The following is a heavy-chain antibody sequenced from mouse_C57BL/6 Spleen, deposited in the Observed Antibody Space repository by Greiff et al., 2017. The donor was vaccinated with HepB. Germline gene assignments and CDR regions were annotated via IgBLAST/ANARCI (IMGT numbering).Heavy chain of an antibody. CDR3: ASSPGYYFDY. V-gene: IGHV5-17*01. CDR1: GFTFSDYG. Sequence: EVNVVDSGGGLVKPGGSLKLSCAASGFTFSDYGMHWVRQAPEKGLEWVAYISSGSSTIYYADTVKGRFTISRDNAKNTLFLQMTSLRSEDTAMYYCASSPGYYFDYWGQGTTLTVSS. J-gene: IGHJ2*01. CDR2: ISSGSSTI. D-gene: IGHD4-1*01.